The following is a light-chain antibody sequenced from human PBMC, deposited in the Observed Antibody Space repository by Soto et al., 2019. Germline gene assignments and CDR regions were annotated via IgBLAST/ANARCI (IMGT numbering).Light chain of an antibody. CDR2: GAS. CDR3: QPYNNWLYT. Sequence: EIVMTQSPATLSVSPGERATLSCRASQSVSKLAWYQQKPGQAPRLLIYGASTRATGIPARFSGSGSGTEFTLTISSLQSEDFAVYYCQPYNNWLYTFGPGTKLEIK. V-gene: IGKV3-15*01. J-gene: IGKJ2*01. CDR1: QSVSK.